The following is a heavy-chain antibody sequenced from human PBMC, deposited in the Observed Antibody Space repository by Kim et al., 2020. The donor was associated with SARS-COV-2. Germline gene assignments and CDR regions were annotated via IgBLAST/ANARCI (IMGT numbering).Heavy chain of an antibody. D-gene: IGHD3-9*01. CDR1: GGTFSSYA. CDR3: ARAPFEMYYDILTGYFDY. Sequence: SVKVSCKASGGTFSSYAISWVRQAPGQGLEWMGGIIPIFGTANYAQKFQGRVTITADESTSTAYMELSSLRSEDTAVYYCARAPFEMYYDILTGYFDYWGQGTLVTVSS. CDR2: IIPIFGTA. J-gene: IGHJ4*02. V-gene: IGHV1-69*13.